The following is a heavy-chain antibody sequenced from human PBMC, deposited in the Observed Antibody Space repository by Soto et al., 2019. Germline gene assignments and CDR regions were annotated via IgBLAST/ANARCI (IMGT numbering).Heavy chain of an antibody. D-gene: IGHD3-22*01. Sequence: QVQLVESGGGVVQPGRSLRLSCAASGFTFSSYGMHWVRQAPGKGLEWVAVISYDGSNKYYADSVKGRFTISRDNSKNTLYLQMNSLRAEDTAVYYCASPTYYYDSSGYYLDYWGQGPLVTVSS. CDR2: ISYDGSNK. CDR3: ASPTYYYDSSGYYLDY. CDR1: GFTFSSYG. V-gene: IGHV3-30*03. J-gene: IGHJ4*02.